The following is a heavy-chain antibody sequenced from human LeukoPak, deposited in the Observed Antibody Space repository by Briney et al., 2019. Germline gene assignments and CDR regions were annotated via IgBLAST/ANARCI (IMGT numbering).Heavy chain of an antibody. CDR2: ITSGGAST. CDR1: GFIISDYY. J-gene: IGHJ4*02. CDR3: TRQRRGTYYAFDS. V-gene: IGHV3-11*01. D-gene: IGHD3-16*01. Sequence: GGSLRLPCDASGFIISDYYMSWLRQSPGKGLEWVSYITSGGASTNYADSVRGRFTISRDKARNSVALQLNSLRAEDTAVYYCTRQRRGTYYAFDSWGQGTLVTVSS.